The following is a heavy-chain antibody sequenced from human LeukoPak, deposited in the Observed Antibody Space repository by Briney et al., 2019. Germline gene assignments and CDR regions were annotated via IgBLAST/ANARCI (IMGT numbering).Heavy chain of an antibody. CDR2: IIPILGIA. V-gene: IGHV1-69*04. D-gene: IGHD3-22*01. Sequence: SVKVSCKASGGTFSSYAISWVRQAPGQGLEWMGRIIPILGIANYAQKFQGRVTITADKSTSTAYMELSSLRSDDTAVYYCARGAYYDSSGYHSDYWGQGTLVTVSS. CDR1: GGTFSSYA. J-gene: IGHJ4*02. CDR3: ARGAYYDSSGYHSDY.